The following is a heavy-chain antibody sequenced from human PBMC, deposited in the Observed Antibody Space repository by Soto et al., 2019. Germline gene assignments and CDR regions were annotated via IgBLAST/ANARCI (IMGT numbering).Heavy chain of an antibody. Sequence: QVQLQESGPGLVKPSQTLSLTCTVSGGSISTGGYYWSWIRQHPGKGLEWIGYIYYSGSTYYNPYLKSRVTISEDTSKNQFSLKVSSVTAADTAVYYCARAPYSRDYYYYYGMDVWGQGTTVTVSS. CDR3: ARAPYSRDYYYYYGMDV. CDR1: GGSISTGGYY. D-gene: IGHD1-26*01. J-gene: IGHJ6*02. CDR2: IYYSGST. V-gene: IGHV4-31*03.